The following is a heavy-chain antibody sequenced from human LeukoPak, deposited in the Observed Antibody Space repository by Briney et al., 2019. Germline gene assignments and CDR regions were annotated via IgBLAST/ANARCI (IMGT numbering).Heavy chain of an antibody. D-gene: IGHD3-22*01. CDR2: ISSSSSYI. CDR3: ARDSSPPMIAVVTDYYYYGMDV. V-gene: IGHV3-21*01. CDR1: GFTFSSYS. J-gene: IGHJ6*02. Sequence: GGSLRLSCAASGFTFSSYSMNWVRQAPGKGLEWVSSISSSSSYIYYADSVKGRFTISRDNAKNSLYLQMNSLRAEDTAVYYCARDSSPPMIAVVTDYYYYGMDVWGQGTTVTVSS.